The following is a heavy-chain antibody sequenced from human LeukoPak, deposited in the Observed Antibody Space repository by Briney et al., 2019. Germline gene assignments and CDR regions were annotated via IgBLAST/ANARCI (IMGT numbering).Heavy chain of an antibody. D-gene: IGHD3-16*02. V-gene: IGHV3-66*01. CDR2: TDSGGST. Sequence: GGSLRLSCAASGFTFSSYWMSWVRQAPGKGLEWVSVTDSGGSTSYADSVKGRFTISRDNAKNTLYLQMNSLRAEDTAVFYCARGQDYIWGTYRYHDAFDIWGQGTMVTVSS. CDR1: GFTFSSYW. J-gene: IGHJ3*02. CDR3: ARGQDYIWGTYRYHDAFDI.